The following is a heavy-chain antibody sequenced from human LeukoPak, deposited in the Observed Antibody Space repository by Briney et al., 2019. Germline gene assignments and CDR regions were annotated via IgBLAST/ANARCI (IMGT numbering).Heavy chain of an antibody. Sequence: GGSLRLSCAASGFTFSSYWMSWVGQARGKGLEWVANIKQDGSEKYYVDSVKGRFTISRDNAKNSMYLQMKSMRAEDTAVYYCARDGTDYDFWSGYYTGYFDYWGQGTLVTVSS. V-gene: IGHV3-7*01. CDR2: IKQDGSEK. D-gene: IGHD3-3*01. CDR3: ARDGTDYDFWSGYYTGYFDY. CDR1: GFTFSSYW. J-gene: IGHJ4*02.